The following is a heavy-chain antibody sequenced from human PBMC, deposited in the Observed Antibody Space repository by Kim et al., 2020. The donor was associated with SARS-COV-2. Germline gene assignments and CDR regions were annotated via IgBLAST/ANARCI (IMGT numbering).Heavy chain of an antibody. J-gene: IGHJ1*01. CDR3: ARHTTYYDILTGYSQGYFQH. Sequence: SETLSLTCTVSGGSISSSSYYWGWIRQPPGKGLEWIGSIYYSGSTYYNPSLKSRVTISVDTSKNQFSLKLSSVTAADTAVYYCARHTTYYDILTGYSQGYFQHWGQGTLVTVSS. CDR2: IYYSGST. D-gene: IGHD3-9*01. CDR1: GGSISSSSYY. V-gene: IGHV4-39*01.